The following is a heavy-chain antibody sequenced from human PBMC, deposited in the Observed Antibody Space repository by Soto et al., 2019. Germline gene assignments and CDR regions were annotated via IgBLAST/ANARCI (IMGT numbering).Heavy chain of an antibody. CDR1: GFTFYSYA. CDR2: ISGSGGAT. D-gene: IGHD4-17*01. V-gene: IGHV3-23*01. Sequence: PGGSLRFSCAASGFTFYSYAMTWVRQAPGKGLEWVSTISGSGGATYFVDSVEGRFTISRDNYKNTLYLQMNSLRAEDTAVYSCARVWERTVTTRNYFYGMDVWGPGTTVTVSS. J-gene: IGHJ6*02. CDR3: ARVWERTVTTRNYFYGMDV.